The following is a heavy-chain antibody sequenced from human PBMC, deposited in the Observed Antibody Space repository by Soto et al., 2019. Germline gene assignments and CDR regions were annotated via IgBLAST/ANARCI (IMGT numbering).Heavy chain of an antibody. CDR1: GFTFSSYW. J-gene: IGHJ4*02. V-gene: IGHV3-74*01. CDR2: INSDGSTT. D-gene: IGHD3-3*01. CDR3: AKDAITIFGVVIILYFDY. Sequence: GGSLRLSCAASGFTFSSYWMHWVRQAPGKGLVWVSRINSDGSTTNYADSVKGRFTISRDNSKNTLYLQMNSLRAEDTAVYYCAKDAITIFGVVIILYFDYWGQGTLVTVSS.